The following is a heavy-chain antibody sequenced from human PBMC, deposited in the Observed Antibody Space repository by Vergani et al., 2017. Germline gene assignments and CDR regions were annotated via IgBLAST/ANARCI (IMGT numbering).Heavy chain of an antibody. J-gene: IGHJ1*01. Sequence: EVQLLESGGGLVQPGGSRRLSCAGAGFTFDTYTMAYVRQAPGKGLEWVATISSGGGDIFYADSVKGRFTISRDNSKNTHFLQMNSLKDEDTAVYYCTTAXGLYYLHGEYFQYWGRGTLVSVSS. CDR2: ISSGGGDI. D-gene: IGHD3-10*01. V-gene: IGHV3-23*01. CDR1: GFTFDTYT. CDR3: TTAXGLYYLHGEYFQY.